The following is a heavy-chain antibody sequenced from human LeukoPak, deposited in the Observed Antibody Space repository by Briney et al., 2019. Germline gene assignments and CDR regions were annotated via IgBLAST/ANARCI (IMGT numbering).Heavy chain of an antibody. Sequence: PGGSLRLSCAASGFTFSSYAMSWVRQAPGKGLEWVSAISGSGGSTYYADSVKGRFTISRDNSKNTLYLQMNSLRAEDTAVYYCASGSGTFSVRGPFDYWGQGTLVTVSS. CDR1: GFTFSSYA. CDR3: ASGSGTFSVRGPFDY. CDR2: ISGSGGST. D-gene: IGHD1-26*01. J-gene: IGHJ4*02. V-gene: IGHV3-23*01.